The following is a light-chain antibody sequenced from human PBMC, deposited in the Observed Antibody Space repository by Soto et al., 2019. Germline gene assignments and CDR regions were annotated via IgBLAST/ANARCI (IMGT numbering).Light chain of an antibody. V-gene: IGLV2-23*02. J-gene: IGLJ3*02. CDR1: SSDVGSHNF. Sequence: QSVLTQPASVSGSPGQSITISCTGTSSDVGSHNFVSWYQQRPGKAPKLMIFEVTKRPSGVSSRFSASKSGNTASLTISGVQAADEADYYCCSYAGTTTWVFGGGTKLTVL. CDR2: EVT. CDR3: CSYAGTTTWV.